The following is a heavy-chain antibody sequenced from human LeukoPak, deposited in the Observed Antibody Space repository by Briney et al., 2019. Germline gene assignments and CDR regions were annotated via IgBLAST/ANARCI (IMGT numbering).Heavy chain of an antibody. CDR1: GGSFSGYY. CDR3: ARHVRQQLPPKAFDY. Sequence: PSETLSLTCAVYGGSFSGYYWSWIRQPPGKGLEWIGEINHSGSTNYNPSLKSRVTISVDTSKNQFSLKLNSVTAADTAVYYCARHVRQQLPPKAFDYWGQGTLVTVSS. D-gene: IGHD6-13*01. V-gene: IGHV4-34*01. CDR2: INHSGST. J-gene: IGHJ4*02.